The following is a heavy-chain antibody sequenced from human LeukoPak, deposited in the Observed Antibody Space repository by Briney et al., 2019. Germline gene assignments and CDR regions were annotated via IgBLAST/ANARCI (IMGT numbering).Heavy chain of an antibody. V-gene: IGHV1-8*01. D-gene: IGHD3-10*01. CDR1: GYTFTSYD. CDR2: MNPNSGDT. J-gene: IGHJ5*02. CDR3: ARSGFGSGIYFDL. Sequence: GASVKVSCKASGYTFTSYDINCVRQVTVQGLEWMGWMNPNSGDTGYPQKFQGRVTMTRDTSITTAYMELSSLRSEDTAVYYCARSGFGSGIYFDLWGQGTLVTVSS.